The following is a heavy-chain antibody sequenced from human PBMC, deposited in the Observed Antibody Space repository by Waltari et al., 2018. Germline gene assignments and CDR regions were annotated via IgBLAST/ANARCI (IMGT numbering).Heavy chain of an antibody. CDR1: GFTFSSY. CDR3: ARTSNMYDWNDPGVADI. Sequence: EVQLVESGEGLVQPCWSLRRFCCFSGFTFSSYECTWPSQAPGRGLDWLSYSSSNVNTIHYADSVKGRFTISRDNATNSLYLKMKSLRAEDTAHYYCARTSNMYDWNDPGVADIWGQGTMVTVSS. J-gene: IGHJ3*02. CDR2: SSSNVNTI. V-gene: IGHV3-48*03. D-gene: IGHD1-20*01.